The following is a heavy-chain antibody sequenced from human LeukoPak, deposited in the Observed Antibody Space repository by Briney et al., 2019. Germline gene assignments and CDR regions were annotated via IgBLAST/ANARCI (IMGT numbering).Heavy chain of an antibody. V-gene: IGHV4-34*01. J-gene: IGHJ5*02. CDR1: GASFSGYY. CDR3: ARVKLRGGTRIYNWFDP. Sequence: PSETLSLTCAVYGASFSGYYWSWIRQPPGKGLEWVGEINHSGSTNYNPSLKRRVTISVDTSKNQFTLKLSSFTAPDTAVYCCARVKLRGGTRIYNWFDPWGQGTLVTVSS. CDR2: INHSGST. D-gene: IGHD1-1*01.